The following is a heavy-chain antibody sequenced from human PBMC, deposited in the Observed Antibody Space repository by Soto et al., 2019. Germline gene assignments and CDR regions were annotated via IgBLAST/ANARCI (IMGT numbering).Heavy chain of an antibody. CDR3: ATRPARPPDFAY. CDR2: ISGSGGST. J-gene: IGHJ4*02. Sequence: GGSLRLSCAASGFTFSSYAMSWVRQAPGKGLEWVSAISGSGGSTYYADSVKGRFTISRDNSKNTLYLQMNSLRAEDTAVYYCATRPARPPDFAYWGQGTLVTVSS. V-gene: IGHV3-23*01. CDR1: GFTFSSYA. D-gene: IGHD6-6*01.